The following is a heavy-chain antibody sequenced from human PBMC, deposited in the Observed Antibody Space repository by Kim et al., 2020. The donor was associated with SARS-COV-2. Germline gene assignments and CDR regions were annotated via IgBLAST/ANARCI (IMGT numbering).Heavy chain of an antibody. V-gene: IGHV3-30*04. CDR3: ARVHILTGYEYGMDV. J-gene: IGHJ6*02. Sequence: GGSLRLSCAASGFTFSSYAMHWVRQAPGKGLEWVAVISYDGSNKYYADSVKGRFTISRDNSKNTLYLQMNSLRAEDTAVYYCARVHILTGYEYGMDVWGQGTTVTVSS. CDR1: GFTFSSYA. D-gene: IGHD3-9*01. CDR2: ISYDGSNK.